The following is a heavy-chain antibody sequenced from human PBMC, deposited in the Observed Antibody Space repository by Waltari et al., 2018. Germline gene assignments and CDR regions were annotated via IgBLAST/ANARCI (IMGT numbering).Heavy chain of an antibody. D-gene: IGHD6-19*01. CDR2: INHSGST. CDR3: ARRRLRRAVAGPVGYYFDY. V-gene: IGHV4-34*01. Sequence: QVQLQQWGAGLLKPSETLSLTCAVYGGSFSGYYWSWHRQPPGKGLEWIGEINHSGSTNYNPSLKSRVTISVDTSKNQFSLKLSSVTAADTAVYYCARRRLRRAVAGPVGYYFDYWGQGTLVTVSS. CDR1: GGSFSGYY. J-gene: IGHJ4*02.